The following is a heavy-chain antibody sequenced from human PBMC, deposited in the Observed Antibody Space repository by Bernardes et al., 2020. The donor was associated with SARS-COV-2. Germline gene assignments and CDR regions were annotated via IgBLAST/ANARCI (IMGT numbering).Heavy chain of an antibody. CDR1: VSSFCGCY. D-gene: IGHD3-3*01. CDR3: AGGGLESVGYYYGMDV. J-gene: IGHJ6*02. CDR2: SNHGGST. Sequence: PESGSHIFVVLVSSFCGCYWCCHCNPYGKSTQLPWLSNHGGSTNNNPPLKSRVTISVDTSKNQFSLKLSSVTAADTAVYYGAGGGLESVGYYYGMDVWGQGTTVTVSS. V-gene: IGHV4-34*05.